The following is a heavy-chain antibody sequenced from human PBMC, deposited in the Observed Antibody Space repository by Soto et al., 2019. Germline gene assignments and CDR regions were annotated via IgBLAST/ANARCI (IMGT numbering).Heavy chain of an antibody. D-gene: IGHD5-12*01. CDR1: GFTFSSYW. CDR3: ARGRVPYNGYDFFDS. V-gene: IGHV3-74*01. Sequence: PGESLKISCAASGFTFSSYWMHWVRQAPGKGLVGVSRINGDGGSTTHADSVKGRFTISRDNAKNTLYLQMNGLGVEDTAMYYCARGRVPYNGYDFFDSWGQGTLVTVSS. J-gene: IGHJ4*02. CDR2: INGDGGST.